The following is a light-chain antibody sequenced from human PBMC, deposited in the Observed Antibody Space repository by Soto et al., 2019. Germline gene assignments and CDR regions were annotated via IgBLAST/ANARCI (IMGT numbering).Light chain of an antibody. CDR2: AAS. J-gene: IGKJ4*01. CDR3: QQYYSYPPLT. CDR1: QGISSY. V-gene: IGKV1-8*01. Sequence: AIRMNQSPSSLSASTGDRVTITCRASQGISSYLAWYQQKPGKAPKLLIYAASTLQSGVPSRFSGSRAGTDFTLTLRCLRSEDFATDYCQQYYSYPPLTFGGGNKVEIK.